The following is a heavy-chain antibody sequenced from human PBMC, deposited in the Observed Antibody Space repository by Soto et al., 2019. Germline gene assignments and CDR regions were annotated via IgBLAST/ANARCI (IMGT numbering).Heavy chain of an antibody. CDR3: ARDGAAGNYYGMDV. V-gene: IGHV3-30-3*01. CDR2: ISYDGSNK. D-gene: IGHD6-13*01. CDR1: GFTFSSYA. Sequence: QVQLVESGGGVVQPGRSLRLSCAASGFTFSSYAMHWVRQAPGKGLEWVAVISYDGSNKYYADSVKGRFTISRDNSKNTLYLQMNSLRAEDTDVYYCARDGAAGNYYGMDVWGQGTTVTVSS. J-gene: IGHJ6*02.